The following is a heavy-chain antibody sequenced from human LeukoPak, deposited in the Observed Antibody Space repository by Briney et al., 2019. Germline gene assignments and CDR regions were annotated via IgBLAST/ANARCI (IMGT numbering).Heavy chain of an antibody. Sequence: PGGSLRLSCAASGFTFSSYEMNWVRQAPGKGLEWVSYISSSGSTIYYADSVKGRFTISRDNAKNSLYLQMNSLRAEDTAVYYCAREAYSSKWDYYFDYWGQGTLVTVSS. CDR2: ISSSGSTI. J-gene: IGHJ4*02. V-gene: IGHV3-48*03. CDR3: AREAYSSKWDYYFDY. D-gene: IGHD6-13*01. CDR1: GFTFSSYE.